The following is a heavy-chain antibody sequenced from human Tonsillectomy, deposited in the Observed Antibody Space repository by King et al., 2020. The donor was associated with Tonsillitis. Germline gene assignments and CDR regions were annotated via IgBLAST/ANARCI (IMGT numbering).Heavy chain of an antibody. V-gene: IGHV4-39*06. J-gene: IGHJ4*02. CDR3: ASVRDCGGDCYSGYFDY. Sequence: QLQESGPGLVKPSETLSLTCTVSGGSISSSSYYWGWIRQPPGKGLEWIGSIYYTGSTYYNPSLKSRVTISVTTSNNQITLSLSSVTAADTAEYYCASVRDCGGDCYSGYFDYWGQGTLVTVSS. D-gene: IGHD2-21*02. CDR2: IYYTGST. CDR1: GGSISSSSYY.